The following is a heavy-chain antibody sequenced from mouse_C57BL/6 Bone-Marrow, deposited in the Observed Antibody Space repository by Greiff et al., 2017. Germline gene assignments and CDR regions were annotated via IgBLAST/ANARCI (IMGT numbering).Heavy chain of an antibody. CDR3: ERHRDRFDY. D-gene: IGHD2-14*01. J-gene: IGHJ2*01. V-gene: IGHV5-6*01. CDR1: GFTFSSYG. Sequence: EVKLMESGGDLVKPGGSLKLSCAASGFTFSSYGMSWVRQTPDKRLEWVATISSGGSYTYYPDSVKGRFTISRDKAKNTLYLQMSGLKSENTAMYYCERHRDRFDYWGQGTTLTVSS. CDR2: ISSGGSYT.